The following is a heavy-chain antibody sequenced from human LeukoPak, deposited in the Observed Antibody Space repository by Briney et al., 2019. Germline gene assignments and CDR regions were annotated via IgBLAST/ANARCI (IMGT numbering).Heavy chain of an antibody. CDR3: ARARGTWFGELSRLDY. CDR2: INPSGGST. CDR1: GYTFTSYY. V-gene: IGHV1-46*01. J-gene: IGHJ4*02. Sequence: ASVKVSCKASGYTFTSYYMHWVRQAPGQGLEWMGIINPSGGSTSYAQKFQGRVTMTRDTSTSTVYMELSSLRSEDTAVYYCARARGTWFGELSRLDYWGQGTLVAVSS. D-gene: IGHD3-10*01.